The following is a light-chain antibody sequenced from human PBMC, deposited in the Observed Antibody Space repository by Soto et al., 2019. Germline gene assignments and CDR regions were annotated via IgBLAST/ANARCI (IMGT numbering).Light chain of an antibody. CDR3: QQYYSTFGRT. CDR1: QSITNY. V-gene: IGKV1-39*01. J-gene: IGKJ1*01. CDR2: AAS. Sequence: DIQMTQSPSSLSASIGDRVTITCRASQSITNYLNWYQQKPWRVPKLLLFAASTLQIGAPSRFSGSRSGTDFTLTTSSLQTEDSATDYYQQYYSTFGRTFGPGTNVEI.